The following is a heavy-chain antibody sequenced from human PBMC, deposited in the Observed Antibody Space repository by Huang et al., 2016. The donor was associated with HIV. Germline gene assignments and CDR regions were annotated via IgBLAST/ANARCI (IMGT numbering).Heavy chain of an antibody. CDR3: ARHRSSGGVEEAFDI. Sequence: EVQLVESGGGLVQPGGSLRLSCAASGFTFRCYWMLWVHQAPGKGLVWLSRIKKYGSSTTYADSVKGRITISRDNARNTMYLQMTTLSAGDTAVYYCARHRSSGGVEEAFDIWGPGTLVTVAS. V-gene: IGHV3-74*03. CDR2: IKKYGSST. J-gene: IGHJ3*02. CDR1: GFTFRCYW. D-gene: IGHD2-8*02.